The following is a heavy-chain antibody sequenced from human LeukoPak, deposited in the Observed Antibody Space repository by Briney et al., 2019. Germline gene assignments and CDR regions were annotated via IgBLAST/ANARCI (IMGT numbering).Heavy chain of an antibody. Sequence: ASVKVSCKTSVYTFTSYGISWVRQAPGQGLEWMGWISAYNGNTNYAQKLQSRVTITTDTSTSTDYMELRSLRSDDTAVYYCARELYYYDSSGYLLWGQGTLVTVAS. CDR1: VYTFTSYG. D-gene: IGHD3-22*01. V-gene: IGHV1-18*01. CDR3: ARELYYYDSSGYLL. CDR2: ISAYNGNT. J-gene: IGHJ4*02.